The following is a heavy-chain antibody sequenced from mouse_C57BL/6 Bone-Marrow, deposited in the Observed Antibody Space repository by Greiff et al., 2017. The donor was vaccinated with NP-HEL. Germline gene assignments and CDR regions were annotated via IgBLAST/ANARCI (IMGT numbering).Heavy chain of an antibody. J-gene: IGHJ4*01. CDR3: ARSQWWFYYAMDY. CDR1: GFNIKNTY. D-gene: IGHD1-1*02. Sequence: VQLKQSVAELVRPGASVKLSCTASGFNIKNTYMHWVKQRPEQGLEWIGRIDPANGNTKYVPKFQGKATITADTSSNTAYLQLSSLTSEDTAIYYCARSQWWFYYAMDYWGQGTSVTVSS. CDR2: IDPANGNT. V-gene: IGHV14-3*01.